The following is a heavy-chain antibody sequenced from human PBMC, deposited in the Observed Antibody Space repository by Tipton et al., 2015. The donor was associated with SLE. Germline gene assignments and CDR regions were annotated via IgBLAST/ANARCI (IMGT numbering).Heavy chain of an antibody. CDR1: GGSISSYY. V-gene: IGHV4-59*08. Sequence: TLSLTCTVSGGSISSYYWSWIRQPPGKGLEWIGSIYHSGSTYYNPSLKSRVTISVDTSKNQFSLKLSSVTAADTAVYYCARRSGGFLDYWGQGTLVTVSS. CDR2: IYHSGST. D-gene: IGHD3-10*01. CDR3: ARRSGGFLDY. J-gene: IGHJ4*02.